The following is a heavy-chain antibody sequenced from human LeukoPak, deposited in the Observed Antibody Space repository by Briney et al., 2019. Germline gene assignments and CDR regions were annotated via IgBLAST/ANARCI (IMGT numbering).Heavy chain of an antibody. J-gene: IGHJ4*02. CDR2: IAWNSGNT. D-gene: IGHD3-10*01. CDR1: GFTFDNYA. CDR3: AKDMNSYGSGSSYNPWGPFDS. V-gene: IGHV3-9*01. Sequence: GGSLRLSCTASGFTFDNYAMHWVRQAPGKGLERVSGIAWNSGNTGFADSVKGRFTISRDNAENSLYLQMNSLRAEDTALYYCAKDMNSYGSGSSYNPWGPFDSWGQGTLVTVSS.